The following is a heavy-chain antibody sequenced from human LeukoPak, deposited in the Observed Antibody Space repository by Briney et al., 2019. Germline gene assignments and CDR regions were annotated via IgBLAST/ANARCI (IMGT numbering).Heavy chain of an antibody. J-gene: IGHJ4*02. CDR3: ARGGIAARHYFDY. V-gene: IGHV1-69*04. CDR1: GGTFSSYA. Sequence: GSSVKVSCKASGGTFSSYAISWVRQAPGQGLEWMGRIIPILGIANYAQKFQGRVTMTRDTSTSTVYMELSSLRSEDTAVYYCARGGIAARHYFDYWGQGTLVTVSS. D-gene: IGHD6-6*01. CDR2: IIPILGIA.